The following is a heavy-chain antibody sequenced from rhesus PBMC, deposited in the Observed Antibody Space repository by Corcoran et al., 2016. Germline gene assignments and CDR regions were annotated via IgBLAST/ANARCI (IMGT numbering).Heavy chain of an antibody. CDR3: ARTYYNIWTGYLDY. CDR2: INPYNGNP. Sequence: QVQLVQSGAEVKKPGSSVKVSCKASGYTFTDYYMHWVRHAPRQGLEWMGWINPYNGNPKYAQKFQGRVTMTRDTSTSTAYMELSSLISEDTAVYYCARTYYNIWTGYLDYWGQGVVVTVSS. CDR1: GYTFTDYY. V-gene: IGHV1S2*01. D-gene: IGHD3-3*01. J-gene: IGHJ6*01.